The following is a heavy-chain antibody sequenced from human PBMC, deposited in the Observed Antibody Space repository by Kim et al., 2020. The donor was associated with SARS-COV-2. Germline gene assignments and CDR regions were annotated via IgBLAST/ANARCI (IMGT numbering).Heavy chain of an antibody. CDR3: ARTNLRSRSAAAGTWYYYYYMDV. CDR1: GGSFSGYY. J-gene: IGHJ6*03. CDR2: INDSGST. Sequence: SETLSLTCAVYGGSFSGYYWSWIRQPPGKGLEWIGEINDSGSTNYNPSLKSRVTISEDRYNNQFSLSLSSVTAADTAVYYCARTNLRSRSAAAGTWYYYYYMDVWGTGTTVTVSS. D-gene: IGHD6-13*01. V-gene: IGHV4-34*01.